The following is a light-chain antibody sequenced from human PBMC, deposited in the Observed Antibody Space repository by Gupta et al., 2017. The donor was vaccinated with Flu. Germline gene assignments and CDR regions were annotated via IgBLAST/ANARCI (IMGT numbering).Light chain of an antibody. CDR2: TAP. Sequence: DIPLTQSPSSLSASVGDSVTITCRASQSIRNSLNWYQQKPGKAPKLLIYTAPTLQSGVPSRFSGSGYGTDFTLTIGSRQPEDSATYYCQQSYNTISITFGQGTRLEIK. CDR3: QQSYNTISIT. J-gene: IGKJ5*01. CDR1: QSIRNS. V-gene: IGKV1-39*01.